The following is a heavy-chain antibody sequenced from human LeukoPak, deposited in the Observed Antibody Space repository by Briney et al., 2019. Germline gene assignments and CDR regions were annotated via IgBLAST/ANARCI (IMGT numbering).Heavy chain of an antibody. D-gene: IGHD1-7*01. V-gene: IGHV4-38-2*02. CDR3: AGELELRSYNNDAFDI. Sequence: SEILSLTCTVSGYSISSGYYWGWIRQPPGKGLEWIGSIYHSGSTYYNPSLRSRVTISVDTSKNQFSLKLSSVTAADTAVYYCAGELELRSYNNDAFDIWGQGTKVTVSS. CDR2: IYHSGST. J-gene: IGHJ3*02. CDR1: GYSISSGYY.